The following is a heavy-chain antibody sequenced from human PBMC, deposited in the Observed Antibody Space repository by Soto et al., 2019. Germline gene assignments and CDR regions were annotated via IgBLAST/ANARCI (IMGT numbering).Heavy chain of an antibody. Sequence: PSETLSLTCAVSGYSISTGFNWGWIRQPPGKGLEWIGGIYHSCSTYYNLSLKSRVTISADTPKNQISLKLISVTAADTALYYWARDWGTCFYHFDSWGRGTLVTFSS. CDR2: IYHSCST. J-gene: IGHJ4*02. CDR1: GYSISTGFN. V-gene: IGHV4-38-2*02. D-gene: IGHD3-16*01. CDR3: ARDWGTCFYHFDS.